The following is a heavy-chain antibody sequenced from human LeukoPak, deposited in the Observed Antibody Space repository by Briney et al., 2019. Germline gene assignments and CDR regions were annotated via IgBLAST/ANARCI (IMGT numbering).Heavy chain of an antibody. CDR3: ARDWSNYYGSGSPDRPFDI. CDR2: ISAYNGNT. Sequence: ASVKVSCKASGYTFTSYGISWVRQAPGQGLEWMGWISAYNGNTNYAQKLQGGVTMTTDTSTSTAYMELRSLRSDDTAVYYCARDWSNYYGSGSPDRPFDIWGQGTMVTVSS. J-gene: IGHJ3*02. CDR1: GYTFTSYG. V-gene: IGHV1-18*01. D-gene: IGHD3-10*01.